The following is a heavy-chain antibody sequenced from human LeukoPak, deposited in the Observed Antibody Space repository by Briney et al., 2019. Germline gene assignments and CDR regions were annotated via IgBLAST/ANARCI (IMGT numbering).Heavy chain of an antibody. CDR2: IDPSDSYT. J-gene: IGHJ4*02. V-gene: IGHV5-10-1*01. Sequence: GESLKISCKGSGYSFTNYWISWVRQMPGQGLEWMGRIDPSDSYTNYSPSSQGHVTISADKSISTAYLQWSSLKASDTAMYYCARLEQHLVSVYWGQGTLVTVSS. CDR1: GYSFTNYW. CDR3: ARLEQHLVSVY. D-gene: IGHD6-13*01.